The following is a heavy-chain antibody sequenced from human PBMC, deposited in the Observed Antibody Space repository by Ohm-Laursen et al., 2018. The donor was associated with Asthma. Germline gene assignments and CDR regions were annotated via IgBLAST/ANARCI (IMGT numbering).Heavy chain of an antibody. V-gene: IGHV1-69*01. CDR1: GGTFSSYA. CDR2: IIPIFGTA. Sequence: SSVKVSCKASGGTFSSYAISWVRQAPGQGLEWMGGIIPIFGTANYAQKFQGRVTVTADESTSTAYMELSSLRSEDTAVYYCARGRYDSSGYNQDDAFDIWGQGTMVTVSS. J-gene: IGHJ3*02. D-gene: IGHD3-22*01. CDR3: ARGRYDSSGYNQDDAFDI.